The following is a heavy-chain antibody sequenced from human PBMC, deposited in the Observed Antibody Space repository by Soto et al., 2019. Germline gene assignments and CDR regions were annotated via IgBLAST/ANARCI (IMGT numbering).Heavy chain of an antibody. Sequence: ASVKVSCKASGYTFTSYGISWVRQAPGQGLEWMGWISAYNGNTNYAQKLQGKVNMTTDTSTSTAYMELRSLRSDDTAVYYCARSGYGGNDYYYYYGMDVWGQGTTVTVSS. V-gene: IGHV1-18*01. D-gene: IGHD4-17*01. CDR3: ARSGYGGNDYYYYYGMDV. CDR2: ISAYNGNT. CDR1: GYTFTSYG. J-gene: IGHJ6*02.